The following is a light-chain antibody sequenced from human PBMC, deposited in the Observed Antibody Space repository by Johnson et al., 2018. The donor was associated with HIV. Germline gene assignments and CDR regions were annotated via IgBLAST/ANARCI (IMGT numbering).Light chain of an antibody. J-gene: IGLJ1*01. CDR3: GTWDSSLTLYV. CDR1: SSNIGNNY. Sequence: QAVLTQPPSVSAAPGQKVTISCSGSSSNIGNNYVSWYQQLPGTAPKLLIYENNKRPSGIPDRFSGSKSGTSATLGINGLQTGDEADYYCGTWDSSLTLYVFGTGTKVTVL. V-gene: IGLV1-51*02. CDR2: ENN.